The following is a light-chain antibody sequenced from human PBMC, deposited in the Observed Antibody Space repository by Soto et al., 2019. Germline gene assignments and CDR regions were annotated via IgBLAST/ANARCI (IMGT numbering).Light chain of an antibody. CDR2: LGS. V-gene: IGKV2-28*01. CDR3: MQALQTPLT. CDR1: QSLLHSNGYNY. J-gene: IGKJ4*01. Sequence: DIVMTQSPLSLPVTPGEPASISCRSSQSLLHSNGYNYLDWYLQKPGQSPQLLSYLGSNRASGVPARFSGSGSGIDFTLHISRVEAEDVGVYYCMQALQTPLTFGGGTKVESK.